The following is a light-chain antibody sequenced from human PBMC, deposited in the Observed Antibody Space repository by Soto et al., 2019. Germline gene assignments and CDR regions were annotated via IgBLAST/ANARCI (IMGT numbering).Light chain of an antibody. V-gene: IGKV3-20*01. Sequence: EVVLTQSPGTLSLSQGERATLSCRASQSIGSSYLAWFQQKPGQAPRLLIYGASSRATGIPDRFSGGGSGTDFSLTISSLDPEDFAVYYCQQYSSSPITFGQGTRLEI. CDR2: GAS. CDR3: QQYSSSPIT. J-gene: IGKJ5*01. CDR1: QSIGSSY.